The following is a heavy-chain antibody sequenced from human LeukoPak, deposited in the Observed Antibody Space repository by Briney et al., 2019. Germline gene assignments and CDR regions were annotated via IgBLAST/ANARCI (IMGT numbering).Heavy chain of an antibody. CDR2: IYYSGST. D-gene: IGHD3-22*01. CDR1: GGSISSGGYY. Sequence: SETLSLTCTVSGGSISSGGYYWSWIRQPPGKGLEWIGYIYYSGSTNYNPSLKSRVTISVDTSKNQFSLKLSSVTAADTAVYYCARGIESTRLLLFFDYWGQGTLVTVSS. V-gene: IGHV4-61*08. J-gene: IGHJ4*02. CDR3: ARGIESTRLLLFFDY.